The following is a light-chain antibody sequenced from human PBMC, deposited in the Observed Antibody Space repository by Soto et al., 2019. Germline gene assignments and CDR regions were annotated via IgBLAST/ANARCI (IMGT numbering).Light chain of an antibody. CDR2: EVN. Sequence: QSVLTQPACVTQSRGHSITISFTSTSSHVGSYNLVRCYQQHPGNAPLLIICEVNKGPSGVSNRVSGSKSGNTASLTISWLKVEDEADYYCCSAEGSPTCVFGTGTQVTV. J-gene: IGLJ1*01. CDR1: SSHVGSYNL. CDR3: CSAEGSPTCV. V-gene: IGLV2-23*02.